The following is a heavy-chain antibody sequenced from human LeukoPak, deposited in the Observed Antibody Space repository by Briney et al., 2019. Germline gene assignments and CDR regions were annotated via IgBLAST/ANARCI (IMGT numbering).Heavy chain of an antibody. J-gene: IGHJ4*02. CDR1: GGSFSGCY. V-gene: IGHV4-34*01. CDR2: INHSGST. D-gene: IGHD1-26*01. CDR3: ARADSGSYYVDY. Sequence: PSETLSLTCAVYGGSFSGCYWSWIRQPPGKGLEWIGEINHSGSTNYNPSLKSRVTISVDTSKNQFSLKLSSVTAADTAVYYCARADSGSYYVDYWGQGTLVTVSS.